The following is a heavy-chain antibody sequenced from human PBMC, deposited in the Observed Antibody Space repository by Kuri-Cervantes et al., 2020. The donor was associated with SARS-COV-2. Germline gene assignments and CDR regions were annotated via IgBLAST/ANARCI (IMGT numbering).Heavy chain of an antibody. V-gene: IGHV4-4*07. CDR1: GGSISSYY. CDR2: IYTSGST. Sequence: SETLSLTCTVSGGSISSYYWSWIRQPAGKGLERIGRIYTSGSTNYNPSLKSRGTMSVDTSKNQFSLKLSSVTAADTAVYYCARERGIAAAGTNYFDYWGQGTLVTVSS. D-gene: IGHD6-13*01. CDR3: ARERGIAAAGTNYFDY. J-gene: IGHJ4*02.